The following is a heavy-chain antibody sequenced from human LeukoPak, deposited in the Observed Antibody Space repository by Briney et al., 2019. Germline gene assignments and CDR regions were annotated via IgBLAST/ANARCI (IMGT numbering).Heavy chain of an antibody. J-gene: IGHJ4*02. V-gene: IGHV4-61*01. CDR1: GGSISRSSYY. D-gene: IGHD2-21*02. Sequence: SETPSLTCTVSGGSISRSSYYRSWIRQSPGKGLEWIGFMYYSGTTNYNPSLKSRVTISLGMSKNQFSLKLSSVTAADTAVYYCARLPMAVTPHVDYWGQGTLVTVSS. CDR3: ARLPMAVTPHVDY. CDR2: MYYSGTT.